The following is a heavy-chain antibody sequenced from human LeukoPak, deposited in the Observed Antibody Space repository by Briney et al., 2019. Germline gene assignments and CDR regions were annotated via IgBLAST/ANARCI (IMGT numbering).Heavy chain of an antibody. CDR1: GDSFNNYY. V-gene: IGHV4-59*01. Sequence: SETLSLTCTVSGDSFNNYYWHWTRQPPGKALEWIGYVYYTGSTESNPSLKSRIAMSVDTSKNQLSLKLTSVTAADTAVYYCARERQSSGLFEPWGQGILDTVSS. D-gene: IGHD6-25*01. CDR2: VYYTGST. CDR3: ARERQSSGLFEP. J-gene: IGHJ5*02.